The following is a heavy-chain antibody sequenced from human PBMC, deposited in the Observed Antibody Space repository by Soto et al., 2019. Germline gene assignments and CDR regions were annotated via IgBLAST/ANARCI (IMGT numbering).Heavy chain of an antibody. CDR3: ARDQDY. V-gene: IGHV1-18*01. CDR2: ISPYNGKT. Sequence: ASVKVSCKASGYRFTNYGISWVRQAPGQGLEWLAWISPYNGKTNYAQNLQGRVTMTTDTSTSTAYMELRSLRSDDTAVYYCARDQDYWGQGTLVTVS. CDR1: GYRFTNYG. J-gene: IGHJ4*02.